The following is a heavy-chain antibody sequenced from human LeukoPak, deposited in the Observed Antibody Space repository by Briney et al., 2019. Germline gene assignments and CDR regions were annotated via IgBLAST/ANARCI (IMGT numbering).Heavy chain of an antibody. CDR3: ARGSTPPGYSSSPTGFDYWAKRSASRYSSSPTGFDY. J-gene: IGHJ4*02. CDR1: GGSFSGYY. D-gene: IGHD6-13*01. CDR2: INHSGST. Sequence: SETLSLTCAVYGGSFSGYYWSWIRQPPGKGLEWIGEINHSGSTNYNSSLKSRVTISVDTSKNQFSLKLSSVTAADTAVYYCARGSTPPGYSSSPTGFDYWAKRSASRYSSSPTGFDYWGQGTLVTVSS. V-gene: IGHV4-34*01.